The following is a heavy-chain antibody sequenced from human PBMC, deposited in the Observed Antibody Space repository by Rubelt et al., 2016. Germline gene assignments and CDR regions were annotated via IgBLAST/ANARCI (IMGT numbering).Heavy chain of an antibody. CDR2: IRSKPSGGTT. J-gene: IGHJ4*02. CDR1: GFTFGDFA. V-gene: IGHV3-49*03. D-gene: IGHD1-26*01. CDR3: TRDGYSATCYDY. Sequence: TASGFTFGDFAMTWFRQAPGKGLEWVGFIRSKPSGGTTEYAASVNGRFTISRDDSKSISYLQMKSLKTEDTAVYDCTRDGYSATCYDYWGQGTLVTVSS.